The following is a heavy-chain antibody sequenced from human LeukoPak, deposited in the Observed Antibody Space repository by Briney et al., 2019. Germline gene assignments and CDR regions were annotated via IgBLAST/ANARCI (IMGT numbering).Heavy chain of an antibody. Sequence: GGSPRLSCAASEFTFDDYAMHWVRQAPGKGLEWVSGISWNSGSIGYADSVKGRFTISRDNAKNSLYLQMNSLRAEDTALYYCAKDKMTYGSGSFLFDYWGQGTLVTVSS. J-gene: IGHJ4*02. CDR3: AKDKMTYGSGSFLFDY. CDR2: ISWNSGSI. D-gene: IGHD3-10*01. V-gene: IGHV3-9*01. CDR1: EFTFDDYA.